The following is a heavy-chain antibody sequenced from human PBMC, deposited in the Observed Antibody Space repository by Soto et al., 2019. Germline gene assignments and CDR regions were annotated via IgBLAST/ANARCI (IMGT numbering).Heavy chain of an antibody. Sequence: KPSETLSLTCTVSGGSISSGDYYWSWIRQPPGKGLEWIGYIYYSGSTYYNPSLKSRVTISVDGSKNQFSLKLSSVTAADTAVYYCARSREFDYGMDVWGLGTTVTVSS. V-gene: IGHV4-30-4*01. CDR3: ARSREFDYGMDV. J-gene: IGHJ6*02. CDR1: GGSISSGDYY. CDR2: IYYSGST.